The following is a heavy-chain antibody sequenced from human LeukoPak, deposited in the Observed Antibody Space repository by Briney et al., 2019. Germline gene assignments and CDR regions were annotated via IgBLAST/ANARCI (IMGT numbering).Heavy chain of an antibody. CDR2: IYTSGST. V-gene: IGHV4-61*02. CDR3: AREAPYSCEYYYYYMDV. D-gene: IGHD5-18*01. Sequence: PSQTLSLTCTVSGGSFSSGSYYWRWIRQPAGKGLEWIGRIYTSGSTNYNPSLKSRVTISVDTSKNQFSLKLSSVTAADTAVYYCAREAPYSCEYYYYYMDVWGKGTTVTVTS. J-gene: IGHJ6*03. CDR1: GGSFSSGSYY.